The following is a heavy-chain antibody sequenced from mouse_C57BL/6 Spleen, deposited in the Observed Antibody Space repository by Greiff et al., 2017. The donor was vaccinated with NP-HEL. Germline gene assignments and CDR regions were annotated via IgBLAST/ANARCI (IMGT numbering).Heavy chain of an antibody. CDR2: IDPEDGET. D-gene: IGHD2-3*01. CDR3: ARDDGYPWFAY. J-gene: IGHJ3*01. V-gene: IGHV14-2*01. Sequence: EVQLQQSGAELVKPGASVKLSCTASGFNIKDYYMHWVKQRTEQGLAWIGRIDPEDGETKYVPKFQGKATITADTSSNTAYLQLSSLTSEDTAVYYCARDDGYPWFAYWGQGTLVTVSA. CDR1: GFNIKDYY.